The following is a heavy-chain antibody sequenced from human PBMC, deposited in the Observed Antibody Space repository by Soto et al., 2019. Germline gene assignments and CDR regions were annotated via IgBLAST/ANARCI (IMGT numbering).Heavy chain of an antibody. CDR1: GFTVSSNY. J-gene: IGHJ4*02. V-gene: IGHV3-66*01. CDR2: IYSGGST. CDR3: ARWWDGRTDY. D-gene: IGHD1-26*01. Sequence: GGSLRLSCAASGFTVSSNYMSWVRQAPGKGLEWVSNIYSGGSTYYADSVKGRFTISRDNSKNTLYLQMNSLRGEDTAVYYCARWWDGRTDYWGQGILVTVSS.